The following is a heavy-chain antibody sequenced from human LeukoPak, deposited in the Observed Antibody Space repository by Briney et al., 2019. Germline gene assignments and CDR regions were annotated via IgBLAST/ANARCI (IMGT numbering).Heavy chain of an antibody. J-gene: IGHJ4*02. Sequence: GASVKVSCKASGYTFTCYYMHWVRQAPGQGLEWMGRINPNSGGTNYAQKFQGRVTMTRDTSISTAYMELSRLRSDDTAVYYCARGRNQLTHSDYSSGAQRIFDYWGQGTLVTVSS. CDR2: INPNSGGT. CDR1: GYTFTCYY. V-gene: IGHV1-2*06. CDR3: ARGRNQLTHSDYSSGAQRIFDY. D-gene: IGHD3-22*01.